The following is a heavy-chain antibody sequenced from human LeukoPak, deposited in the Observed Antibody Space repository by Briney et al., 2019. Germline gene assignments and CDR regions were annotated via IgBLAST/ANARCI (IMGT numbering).Heavy chain of an antibody. CDR2: ISYDGSNK. CDR1: GYTFTGYY. J-gene: IGHJ4*02. Sequence: GASVKVSYKASGYTFTGYYMHWVRQAPGKGLEWVAVISYDGSNKYYADSVKGRFTISRDNSKNTLYLQMNSLRAEDTAVYYCARDLRQLMSRFDYWGQGTLVTVSS. CDR3: ARDLRQLMSRFDY. V-gene: IGHV3-30-3*01. D-gene: IGHD6-6*01.